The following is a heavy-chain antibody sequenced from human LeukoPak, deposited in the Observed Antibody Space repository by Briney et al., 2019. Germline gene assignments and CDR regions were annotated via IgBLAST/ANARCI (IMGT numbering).Heavy chain of an antibody. J-gene: IGHJ4*02. Sequence: GGSLRLSCATSGFAFSSYWMTWVRQGPGRGQEWVANINREGNEKYYVDSVKGRFTISRDNAKNSVDLQMDSLRVEDTAVYYCARVGTWELQRVFDFWGQGTLVTVSS. CDR2: INREGNEK. CDR1: GFAFSSYW. CDR3: ARVGTWELQRVFDF. V-gene: IGHV3-7*01. D-gene: IGHD4-23*01.